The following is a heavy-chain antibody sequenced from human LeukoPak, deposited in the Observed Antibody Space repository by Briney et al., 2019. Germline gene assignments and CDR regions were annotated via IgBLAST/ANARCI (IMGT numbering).Heavy chain of an antibody. D-gene: IGHD3-16*02. CDR3: ARVGLRLGELSFNAFDI. J-gene: IGHJ3*02. CDR1: GCTFSDYY. Sequence: PGGSLRLSCAASGCTFSDYYMSWIRQAPGKGLEWVSYISSSGSTIYYADSVKGRFTISRDNAKNSLYLQMNSLRAEDTAVYYCARVGLRLGELSFNAFDIWGQGTMVTVSS. V-gene: IGHV3-11*04. CDR2: ISSSGSTI.